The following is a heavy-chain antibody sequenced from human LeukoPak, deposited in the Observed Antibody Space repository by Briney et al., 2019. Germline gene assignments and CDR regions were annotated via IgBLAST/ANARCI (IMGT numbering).Heavy chain of an antibody. D-gene: IGHD5-18*01. CDR3: ARDVDTAPYYFDY. V-gene: IGHV1-69*13. CDR1: GGTFSSYA. CDR2: IIPIFGTA. J-gene: IGHJ4*02. Sequence: GASVKVSCKASGGTFSSYAISWVRQAPGQGLEWMGGIIPIFGTANYAQKFQGRVTITADESTSTAYMELRSLRSDDTAVYYCARDVDTAPYYFDYWGQGTLVTVSS.